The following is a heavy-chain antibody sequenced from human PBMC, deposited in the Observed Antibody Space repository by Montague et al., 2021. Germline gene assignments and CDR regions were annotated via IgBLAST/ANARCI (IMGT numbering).Heavy chain of an antibody. D-gene: IGHD1-26*01. CDR1: GFTFSTSW. CDR3: ARYTYYYCDY. CDR2: IRDDGGAT. V-gene: IGHV3-7*05. J-gene: IGHJ4*02. Sequence: YLRLSCAASGFTFSTSWMSWVRQAPGKGLEWVAHIRDDGGATYHLDSVKGRFTISRGNAKNSLYLQMSSLRAEDTAVYYCARYTYYYCDYWGQGTLVTVSS.